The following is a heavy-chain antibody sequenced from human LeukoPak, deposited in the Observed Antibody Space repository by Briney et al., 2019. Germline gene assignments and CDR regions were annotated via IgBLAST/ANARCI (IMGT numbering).Heavy chain of an antibody. CDR3: AREGRDGYTLDY. D-gene: IGHD5-24*01. Sequence: PSETLSLTCTVSGGSVSSGGYYWSWIRQPPGKGLEWIGYIYYSGSTNYNPSLKSRVTISVDTSKNQFSLKLSSVTAANTAVYYCAREGRDGYTLDYWGQGTLVTVSS. V-gene: IGHV4-61*08. CDR2: IYYSGST. J-gene: IGHJ4*02. CDR1: GGSVSSGGYY.